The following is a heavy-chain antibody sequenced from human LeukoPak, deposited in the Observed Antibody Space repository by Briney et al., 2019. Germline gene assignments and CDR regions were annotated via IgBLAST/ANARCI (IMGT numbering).Heavy chain of an antibody. CDR1: GFTFSSYA. CDR2: ISSSSGSPI. Sequence: GGSLRLSCAASGFTFSSYAINWVRQAPGKGLEWISYISSSSGSPIYYADSVKGRFTISRDNAKNSLYLQMTSLRAEDTAVYYCATDIWGQGTMVTVSS. J-gene: IGHJ3*02. V-gene: IGHV3-48*03. CDR3: ATDI.